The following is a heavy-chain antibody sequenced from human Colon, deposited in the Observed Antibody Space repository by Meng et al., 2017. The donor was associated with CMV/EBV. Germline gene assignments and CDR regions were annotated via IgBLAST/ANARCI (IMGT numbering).Heavy chain of an antibody. J-gene: IGHJ4*02. V-gene: IGHV4-4*07. CDR1: GASITSYY. D-gene: IGHD3-10*01. CDR2: VYISGNT. Sequence: GQVGESGPGLVKPSETLSLPCTVSGASITSYYWSWIRQPAGKGLEWIGRVYISGNTNYNPSLKSRVTMSIDTSKNQLSLNIRSVTAADTAVYYCARDSNLSGLAYWGQGTLVTVSS. CDR3: ARDSNLSGLAY.